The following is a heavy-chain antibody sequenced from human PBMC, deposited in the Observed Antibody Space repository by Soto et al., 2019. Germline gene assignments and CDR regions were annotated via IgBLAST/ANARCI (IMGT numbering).Heavy chain of an antibody. CDR2: ISGSSSYK. V-gene: IGHV3-21*01. Sequence: PGGSLRLSCAASGFTFSSYNMNWVRQAPGKGLEWVSSISGSSSYKYYADSVKGRFTISRDNAKNSLYLQMNSLRAEDTAVYYCARVVYYDSSGYQYWGQGTLVTVSS. CDR1: GFTFSSYN. J-gene: IGHJ4*02. CDR3: ARVVYYDSSGYQY. D-gene: IGHD3-22*01.